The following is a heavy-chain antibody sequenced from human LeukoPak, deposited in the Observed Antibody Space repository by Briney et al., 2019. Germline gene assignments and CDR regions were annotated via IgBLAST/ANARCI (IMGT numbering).Heavy chain of an antibody. D-gene: IGHD4-17*01. V-gene: IGHV3-33*01. J-gene: IGHJ4*02. CDR1: GFTFSSYG. CDR3: ARDKHGEFDY. CDR2: VWYDGSNK. Sequence: GGSLRLSCAASGFTFSSYGMHWVRQAPGKGLEWVAVVWYDGSNKYYADSVKGRFTISRDNSKNTLYLQMNSLRAEDTAVYYYARDKHGEFDYWGQGTLVTVSS.